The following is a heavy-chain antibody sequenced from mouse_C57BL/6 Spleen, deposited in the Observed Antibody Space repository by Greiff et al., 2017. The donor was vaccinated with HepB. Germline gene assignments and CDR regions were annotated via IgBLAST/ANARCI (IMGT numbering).Heavy chain of an antibody. J-gene: IGHJ3*01. D-gene: IGHD1-1*01. Sequence: VQLQQSGPELVKPGASVKISCKASGYAFSSSWMNWVKQRPGKGLEWIGRIYPGDGDTNYNGKFKGKATLTADKSSSTAYMQLSSLTSEDSAVYFFASITPEAYWGQGTLVTVSA. CDR3: ASITPEAY. CDR2: IYPGDGDT. CDR1: GYAFSSSW. V-gene: IGHV1-82*01.